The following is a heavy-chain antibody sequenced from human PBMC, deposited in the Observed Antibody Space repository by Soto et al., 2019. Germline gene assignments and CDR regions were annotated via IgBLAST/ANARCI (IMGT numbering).Heavy chain of an antibody. V-gene: IGHV3-23*01. D-gene: IGHD6-13*01. CDR1: GFTFSSYA. J-gene: IGHJ5*02. Sequence: EVQLLESGGGLVQPGGSLRLSCAASGFTFSSYAMSWVRQAPGKGLEWVSAISGSGGSTYYADSVKGRFTISRDNSKNTLDLQMNSLRAEDTAVYYCAKGYAAGNVGVECWFDPWGQGTLVTVSS. CDR2: ISGSGGST. CDR3: AKGYAAGNVGVECWFDP.